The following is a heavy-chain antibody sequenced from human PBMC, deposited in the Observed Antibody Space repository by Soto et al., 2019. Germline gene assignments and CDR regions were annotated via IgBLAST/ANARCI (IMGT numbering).Heavy chain of an antibody. V-gene: IGHV1-18*01. J-gene: IGHJ6*02. CDR3: ARDVTMVRGVILYGMDV. CDR1: GYTFTSYG. Sequence: QVQLVQSGAEVKKPGASVKVSCKASGYTFTSYGLSWVRQAPGQGLEWMGWISAYNGNTNYAQKLQGRVTMTTDTSTSTAYMELRSLRSYDTAGYYCARDVTMVRGVILYGMDVWGQGTPVTVSS. CDR2: ISAYNGNT. D-gene: IGHD3-10*01.